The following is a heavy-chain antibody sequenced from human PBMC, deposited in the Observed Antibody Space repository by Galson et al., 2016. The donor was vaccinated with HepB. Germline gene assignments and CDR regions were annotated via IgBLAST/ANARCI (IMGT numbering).Heavy chain of an antibody. D-gene: IGHD3-10*01. CDR1: GFTFSLYW. Sequence: SLRLSCAGSGFTFSLYWMTWVRQAPGKGLQWVANIKYDESERHYVDSVKGRFTISRDNAKKSVYLQMNSLRPKDTAVYYCARTSSGISRDYWGQGTLVTVSS. CDR3: ARTSSGISRDY. CDR2: IKYDESER. J-gene: IGHJ4*02. V-gene: IGHV3-7*03.